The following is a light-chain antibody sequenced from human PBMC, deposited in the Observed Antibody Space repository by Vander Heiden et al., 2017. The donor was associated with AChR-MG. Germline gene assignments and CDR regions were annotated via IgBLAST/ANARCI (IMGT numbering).Light chain of an antibody. Sequence: QAVVTQEPSPTVSPGGPVTLTRGSSTGAVTSGHYPYWFQQKPGQAPRTLIYDTSNKHAWTPARFSGSLRGGKAALTLSGAQPEEEAEYYCLRTYSGARGVFGGGTKLTVL. V-gene: IGLV7-46*01. CDR2: DTS. CDR1: TGAVTSGHY. J-gene: IGLJ2*01. CDR3: LRTYSGARGV.